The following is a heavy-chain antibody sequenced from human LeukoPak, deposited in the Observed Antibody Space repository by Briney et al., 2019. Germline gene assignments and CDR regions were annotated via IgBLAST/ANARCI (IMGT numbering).Heavy chain of an antibody. CDR1: GFTFSTYW. J-gene: IGHJ4*02. CDR2: INRDGCST. Sequence: GGSLRLSCAASGFTFSTYWMPWVRHGPGKRLLSVSRINRDGCSTNYADSVKGRLTISRDNAKNTLYLQMNSLRAEDTAVYYCARDLVRYSSGWYGNDYWGQGSLVTVSS. D-gene: IGHD6-19*01. V-gene: IGHV3-74*01. CDR3: ARDLVRYSSGWYGNDY.